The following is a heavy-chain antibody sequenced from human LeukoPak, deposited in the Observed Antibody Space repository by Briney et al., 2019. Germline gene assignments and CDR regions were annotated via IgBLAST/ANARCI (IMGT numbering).Heavy chain of an antibody. J-gene: IGHJ4*02. V-gene: IGHV3-7*01. CDR3: ARDRGYSTFDY. CDR1: AFTFSNYW. CDR2: IKEDGSEI. Sequence: HPGGSLRLSGAASAFTFSNYWMSWVRQAPGKGLEWVANIKEDGSEINYVDSVKGRFTISRDNAKNSLYLQMNSLRVDDTAVYYCARDRGYSTFDYWGQGTLVTVSS. D-gene: IGHD4-23*01.